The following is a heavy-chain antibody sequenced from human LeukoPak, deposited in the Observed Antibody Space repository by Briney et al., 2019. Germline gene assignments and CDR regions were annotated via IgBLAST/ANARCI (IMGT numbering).Heavy chain of an antibody. J-gene: IGHJ4*02. CDR2: IYYSGST. D-gene: IGHD4-23*01. CDR1: GGSISNYY. CDR3: ARDLLNEGNHLDY. Sequence: SETLSLTCTVSGGSISNYYWSWIRQPPGKGLEWIGYIYYSGSTYYNPSLKSRVTISVDTSKNQFSLKLSSVTAADTAVYYCARDLLNEGNHLDYWGQGTLVTVSS. V-gene: IGHV4-59*12.